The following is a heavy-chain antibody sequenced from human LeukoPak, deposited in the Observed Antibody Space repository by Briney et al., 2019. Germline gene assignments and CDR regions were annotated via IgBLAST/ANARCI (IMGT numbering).Heavy chain of an antibody. Sequence: SETLSLTCAVSGGSFSGYYWSWVRQPPGKGVEWIGEINHSGSTNYNPSLKSGVTISVDTSKNQFSLKLSSVTAADTAVYYCAMIVVVIRAFDYWGQGTLVTVSS. CDR3: AMIVVVIRAFDY. CDR1: GGSFSGYY. D-gene: IGHD3-22*01. CDR2: INHSGST. V-gene: IGHV4-34*01. J-gene: IGHJ4*02.